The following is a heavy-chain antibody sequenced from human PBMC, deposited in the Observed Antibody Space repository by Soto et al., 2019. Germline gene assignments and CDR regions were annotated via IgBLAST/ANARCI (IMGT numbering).Heavy chain of an antibody. CDR1: GYTFTSYA. V-gene: IGHV1-3*01. CDR3: ARDFIFGTYYDILTGSLDV. J-gene: IGHJ6*04. CDR2: INAGNGNT. D-gene: IGHD3-9*01. Sequence: VASVKVSCKASGYTFTSYAMHWVRQAPGQRLEWMGWINAGNGNTKYSQKFQGRVTITRDTSASTAYMELSSLRSEDTAVYYCARDFIFGTYYDILTGSLDVWGKGTTVTVSS.